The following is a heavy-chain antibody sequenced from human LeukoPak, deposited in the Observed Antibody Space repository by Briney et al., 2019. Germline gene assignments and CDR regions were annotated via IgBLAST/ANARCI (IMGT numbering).Heavy chain of an antibody. CDR2: INANAINK. Sequence: GGSLRLSCEASGCAFSFSAMTWVRQAPGTGLEWVSYINANAINKYYADSVKGRFTISRDNSKSTLYLQLNSLRAEDTAVYYCAKPVSGGLAVTADWFDSWGQGTLVLVS. J-gene: IGHJ5*01. CDR3: AKPVSGGLAVTADWFDS. V-gene: IGHV3-23*01. D-gene: IGHD6-19*01. CDR1: GCAFSFSA.